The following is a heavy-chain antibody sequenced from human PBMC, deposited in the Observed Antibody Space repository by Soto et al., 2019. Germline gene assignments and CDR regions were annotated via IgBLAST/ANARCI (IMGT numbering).Heavy chain of an antibody. Sequence: QVPLVESGGGVVQPGRSLRLSCAASGFTFSSYGMHWVRQAPGKGLEWVAVISYDGSNKYYADSVKGRFTISRDNSKNTLYLQMNSLRAEDTAVYYCAKERGYDFWSGHNWFDPWGQGTLVTVSS. D-gene: IGHD3-3*01. CDR3: AKERGYDFWSGHNWFDP. CDR1: GFTFSSYG. J-gene: IGHJ5*02. CDR2: ISYDGSNK. V-gene: IGHV3-30*18.